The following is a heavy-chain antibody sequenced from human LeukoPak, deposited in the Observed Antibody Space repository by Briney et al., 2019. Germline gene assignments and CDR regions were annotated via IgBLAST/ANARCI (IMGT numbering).Heavy chain of an antibody. CDR3: ARDRYDSSGWFRFDP. CDR1: GGTFSSYA. V-gene: IGHV1-69*13. Sequence: SVKVSCKASGGTFSSYAISWVRQAPGQGLEWMGGIIPIHGAANYAQKFQGRVTITADESTSTAYMELSSLRSEDTAVYYCARDRYDSSGWFRFDPWGQGTLVTVSS. CDR2: IIPIHGAA. J-gene: IGHJ5*01. D-gene: IGHD3-22*01.